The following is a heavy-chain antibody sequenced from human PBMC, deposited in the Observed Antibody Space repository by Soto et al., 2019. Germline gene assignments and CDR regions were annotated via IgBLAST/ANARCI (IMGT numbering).Heavy chain of an antibody. CDR1: GGSISSSSYY. CDR3: ARSPSTVTSFIDY. CDR2: IYYSGST. J-gene: IGHJ4*02. V-gene: IGHV4-39*01. D-gene: IGHD4-17*01. Sequence: PSETLSLTCTVSGGSISSSSYYWGWIRQPPGKGLEWIGSIYYSGSTYYNPSLKSRVTISVDTSENQFSLKLSSVTAADTAVYYCARSPSTVTSFIDYWGQGTLVTVSS.